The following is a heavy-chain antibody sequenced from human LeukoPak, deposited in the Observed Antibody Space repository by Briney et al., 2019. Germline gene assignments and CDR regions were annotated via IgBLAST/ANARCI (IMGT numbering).Heavy chain of an antibody. J-gene: IGHJ3*02. CDR1: GFNFSIYS. V-gene: IGHV3-48*04. Sequence: PGGSLRLSCAASGFNFSIYSMNWVRQAPGKGLEWVSYITRSSTTIYYADSVKGRFTISRDNSKNSLYLQMNTLTAEDTAVYYCARDGSGLGYCSSTNCRGAFDIWGQGTMVTVSS. CDR3: ARDGSGLGYCSSTNCRGAFDI. CDR2: ITRSSTTI. D-gene: IGHD2-2*01.